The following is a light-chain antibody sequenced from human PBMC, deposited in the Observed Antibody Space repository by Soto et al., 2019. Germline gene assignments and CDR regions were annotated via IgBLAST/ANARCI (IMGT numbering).Light chain of an antibody. Sequence: EIVMTQSPATLSVSPWERATLSCRASESVSSKLVWYQQKPGQAPRLLIYDASNRAAGTPARFSGSGSETDFTLTISSLEPEDYAVYYCQQRMNWPLTFGQGTRLEIK. CDR2: DAS. CDR1: ESVSSK. V-gene: IGKV3-11*01. J-gene: IGKJ5*01. CDR3: QQRMNWPLT.